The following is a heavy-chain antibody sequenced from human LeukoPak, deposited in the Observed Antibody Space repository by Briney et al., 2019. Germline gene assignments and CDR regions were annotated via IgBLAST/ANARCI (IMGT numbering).Heavy chain of an antibody. D-gene: IGHD6-13*01. Sequence: ASVKVSCKASGYTFTSYAMHWVRQAPGQRLEWMGWINAGNGNTKYSQKFQGRVTITRDTSASTAYMELSSLRSEDTAVYYCARDIANNGIAAAWDYYFDYWGQGTLVTVSS. J-gene: IGHJ4*02. V-gene: IGHV1-3*01. CDR3: ARDIANNGIAAAWDYYFDY. CDR1: GYTFTSYA. CDR2: INAGNGNT.